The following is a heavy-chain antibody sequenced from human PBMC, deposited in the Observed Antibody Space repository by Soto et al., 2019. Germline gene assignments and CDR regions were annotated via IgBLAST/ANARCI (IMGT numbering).Heavy chain of an antibody. J-gene: IGHJ6*02. CDR2: IIPIFGTA. D-gene: IGHD6-6*01. V-gene: IGHV1-69*01. Sequence: QVQLVQSGAEVKKPGSSVKVSCKASGGTFSSYAISWVRQAPGQGLEWMGGIIPIFGTANYAQKFQGRVTITADESTSTAYMELSSLRSEDTAVYYCARSIAARPNYYYYGMDVLGQGTTVTVSS. CDR1: GGTFSSYA. CDR3: ARSIAARPNYYYYGMDV.